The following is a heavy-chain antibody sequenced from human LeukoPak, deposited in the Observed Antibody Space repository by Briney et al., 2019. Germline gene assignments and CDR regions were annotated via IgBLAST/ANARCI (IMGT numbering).Heavy chain of an antibody. CDR2: ISYDGSNK. V-gene: IGHV3-30-3*01. CDR1: GFTFSSYA. D-gene: IGHD3-10*01. Sequence: GGSLRLSRAASGFTFSSYAMHWVRQAPGKGLEWVAVISYDGSNKYYADSVKGRFTISRDNSKNTLYLQMNSLRAEDRAVYYCAREGRGSGSYYFDYWGQGTLVTVSS. CDR3: AREGRGSGSYYFDY. J-gene: IGHJ4*02.